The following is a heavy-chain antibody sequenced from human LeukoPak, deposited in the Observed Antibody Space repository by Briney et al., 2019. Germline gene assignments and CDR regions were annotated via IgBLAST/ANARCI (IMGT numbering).Heavy chain of an antibody. CDR1: GGSISSGDYY. Sequence: SETLSLTCTVSGGSISSGDYYCSWIRQPPGKGLEWIGHIYYSGSTYYNPSLKSRVTISVDTSKNQFSLKLSSVTAADTAVYYCARGDYYYGMDVWGQGTTVTVSS. CDR3: ARGDYYYGMDV. CDR2: IYYSGST. J-gene: IGHJ6*02. V-gene: IGHV4-30-4*01.